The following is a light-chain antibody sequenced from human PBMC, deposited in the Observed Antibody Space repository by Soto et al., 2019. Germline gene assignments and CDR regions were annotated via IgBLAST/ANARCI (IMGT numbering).Light chain of an antibody. CDR2: DAS. CDR3: QQYGSSPYT. V-gene: IGKV3-20*01. CDR1: QSVNSRY. J-gene: IGKJ2*01. Sequence: EIVLTQSPGTLSLSPGERATLSCRASQSVNSRYLAWYQQKPGQAPRLLIYDASNRATGIPDRFSGSGSGTDFTLTISRLEPEDFAVYYCQQYGSSPYTFGLGTKLEIK.